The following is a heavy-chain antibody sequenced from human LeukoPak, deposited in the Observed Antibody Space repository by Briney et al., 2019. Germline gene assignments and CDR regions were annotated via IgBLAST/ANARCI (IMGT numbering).Heavy chain of an antibody. Sequence: GSLRLSFAASGFTFSSYAISWVPQAPGKGLEWVSAINCSGGSTYYADSVKGRFTISRDNSKNTLYLQMNSLRAEDTAVYYCAKVLSPSYYDFWSGYPLDYWGQGTLVTVSS. CDR1: GFTFSSYA. V-gene: IGHV3-23*01. J-gene: IGHJ4*02. CDR2: INCSGGST. D-gene: IGHD3-3*01. CDR3: AKVLSPSYYDFWSGYPLDY.